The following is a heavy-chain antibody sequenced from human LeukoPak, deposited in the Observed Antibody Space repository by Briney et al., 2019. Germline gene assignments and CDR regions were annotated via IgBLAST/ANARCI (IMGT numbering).Heavy chain of an antibody. CDR1: GFVVSANY. J-gene: IGHJ4*02. CDR3: ARICSSTDCLIPD. Sequence: GGSLRLSCAASGFVVSANYMNWVRQAPGKGLEWVSVIYSGGSPFYADSVKGRFTISRDNAKNTVYLQINSLRDEDTAVYYCARICSSTDCLIPDWGQGTLVTVSS. CDR2: IYSGGSP. D-gene: IGHD2-2*01. V-gene: IGHV3-53*01.